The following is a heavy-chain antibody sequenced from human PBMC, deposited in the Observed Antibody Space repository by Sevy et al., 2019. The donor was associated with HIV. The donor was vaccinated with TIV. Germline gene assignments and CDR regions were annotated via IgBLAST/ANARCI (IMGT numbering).Heavy chain of an antibody. D-gene: IGHD3-10*01. CDR3: VKPLAVSRGVNGDDAFDI. J-gene: IGHJ3*02. CDR1: GFTFSSYA. Sequence: GGSLRLSCSASGFTFSSYAMHWVRQAPGKGLEYVSAISSNGGSTYYADSVKGRFTISRDNSKNTLYLQMSSLRAEDTAVYYCVKPLAVSRGVNGDDAFDIWGQGTMVTVSS. V-gene: IGHV3-64D*06. CDR2: ISSNGGST.